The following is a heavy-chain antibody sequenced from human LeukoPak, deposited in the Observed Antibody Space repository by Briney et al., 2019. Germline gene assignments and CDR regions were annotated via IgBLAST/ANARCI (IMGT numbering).Heavy chain of an antibody. CDR3: ARDNPVAGTLDY. V-gene: IGHV4-59*01. CDR1: GGSISSYY. Sequence: SETLSLTCTVSGGSISSYYWSWIRQPPGKGLEWIGYIYYSGSTNHNPSLKSRVTISVDTSKNQFSLKLSSVTAADTAVYYRARDNPVAGTLDYWGQGTLVTVSS. D-gene: IGHD6-19*01. CDR2: IYYSGST. J-gene: IGHJ4*02.